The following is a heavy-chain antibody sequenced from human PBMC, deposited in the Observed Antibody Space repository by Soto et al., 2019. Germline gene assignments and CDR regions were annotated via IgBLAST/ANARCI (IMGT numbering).Heavy chain of an antibody. CDR1: GGTFSSYA. CDR2: INAGNGDT. J-gene: IGHJ4*01. Sequence: ASVKVSCKASGGTFSSYAISWVRQAPGQGLEWMGWINAGNGDTKYSEKFQGRVTITRDTSAITAYMELSSLRSEDTAVYYCARDWTHYDSSGPGDYWG. D-gene: IGHD3-22*01. V-gene: IGHV1-3*01. CDR3: ARDWTHYDSSGPGDY.